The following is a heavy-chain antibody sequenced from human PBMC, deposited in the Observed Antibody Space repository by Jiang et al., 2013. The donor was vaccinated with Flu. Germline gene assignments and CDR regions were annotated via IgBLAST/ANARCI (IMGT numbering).Heavy chain of an antibody. V-gene: IGHV6-1*01. CDR1: NSAG. J-gene: IGHJ6*02. CDR3: TRDQSSRSYYYGMDV. Sequence: NSAGWNWIRQSPSRGLEWLGRTYYRSTWYNDYAVSVKRRITINPDTSKNQFSLHLSSVTPGDTAIYYCTRDQSSRSYYYGMDVWGQGTTVTVSS. CDR2: TYYRSTWYN.